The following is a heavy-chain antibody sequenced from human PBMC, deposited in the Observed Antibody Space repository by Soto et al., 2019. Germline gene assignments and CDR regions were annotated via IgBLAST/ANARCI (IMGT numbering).Heavy chain of an antibody. J-gene: IGHJ4*02. D-gene: IGHD6-6*01. CDR3: AKDKQGGIAARGGGLDY. V-gene: IGHV3-9*01. Sequence: PGGSLRLSCAASGFTFDDYAMHWVRQAPGKGLEWVSGISWNSGSIGYADSVKGRFTISRDNAKNSLYLQMNSLRAEDTALYYCAKDKQGGIAARGGGLDYWGQGTLVTVSS. CDR2: ISWNSGSI. CDR1: GFTFDDYA.